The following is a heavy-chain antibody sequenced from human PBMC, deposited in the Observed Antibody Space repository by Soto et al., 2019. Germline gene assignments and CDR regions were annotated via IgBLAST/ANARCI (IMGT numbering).Heavy chain of an antibody. Sequence: QVQLVQSGAEVKKPGSSVKVSRKASGGTFSSNAISWVRQAPGQGLEWMGGIIPIYASPNYAQNFQGRDTVTADKATSTAYLELSRLKFADSAIYYCAVTVTGSRSPLAHWGRGTLVIVSS. V-gene: IGHV1-69*06. CDR1: GGTFSSNA. CDR3: AVTVTGSRSPLAH. J-gene: IGHJ4*02. D-gene: IGHD3-9*01. CDR2: IIPIYASP.